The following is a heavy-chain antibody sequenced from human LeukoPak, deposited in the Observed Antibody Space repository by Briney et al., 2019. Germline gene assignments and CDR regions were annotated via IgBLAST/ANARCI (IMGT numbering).Heavy chain of an antibody. CDR2: IIPIFGTA. J-gene: IGHJ4*02. CDR1: GGTFSSYA. D-gene: IGHD3-22*01. Sequence: SVKVSCKASGGTFSSYAISWVRQAPGQGLEWMGGIIPIFGTANYAQKFQGRVTIATDESTSTAYMELSSLRSEDTAVYYCAKGDYYDSGGYWDYWGQGTLVTVSS. V-gene: IGHV1-69*05. CDR3: AKGDYYDSGGYWDY.